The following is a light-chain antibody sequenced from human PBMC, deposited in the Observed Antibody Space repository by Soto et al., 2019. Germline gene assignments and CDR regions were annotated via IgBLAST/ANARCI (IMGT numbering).Light chain of an antibody. CDR3: QQYGDSPWT. J-gene: IGKJ1*01. CDR1: QSVRSN. Sequence: EIVMTQSPATLSMSPGERATLSCRASQSVRSNLAWYHQKPGQAPRLLIYGASSRATGIPDRFSGSGSGTDFTLTINRLEPEDFAVYFCQQYGDSPWTFGQGTKVDIK. V-gene: IGKV3-20*01. CDR2: GAS.